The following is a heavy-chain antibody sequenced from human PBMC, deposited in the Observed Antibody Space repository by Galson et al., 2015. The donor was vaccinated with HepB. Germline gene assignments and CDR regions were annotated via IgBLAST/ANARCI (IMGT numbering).Heavy chain of an antibody. CDR3: AKDGDEAQWLVPFDY. D-gene: IGHD6-19*01. CDR1: GFTFSSYG. J-gene: IGHJ4*02. V-gene: IGHV3-30*18. CDR2: ISYDGSNK. Sequence: SLRLSCAASGFTFSSYGMHWVRQAPGKGLEWVAVISYDGSNKYYADSVKGRFTISRDNSKNTLYLQMNSLRAEDTAVYYCAKDGDEAQWLVPFDYWGQGTLVTVSS.